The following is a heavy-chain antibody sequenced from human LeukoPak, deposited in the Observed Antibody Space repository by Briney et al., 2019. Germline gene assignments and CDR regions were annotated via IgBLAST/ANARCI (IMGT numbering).Heavy chain of an antibody. CDR1: GFTFSSYA. V-gene: IGHV3-30-3*01. CDR3: ARDVRYCSGGSCHNYYYYGMDV. D-gene: IGHD2-15*01. CDR2: ISYDGSNK. Sequence: GGSLRLSCAASGFTFSSYAMHWVRQAPGKGLEWVAVISYDGSNKYYADSVKGRFTISRDNSKNTLYLQMNSLRAEDTAVYYCARDVRYCSGGSCHNYYYYGMDVWGQGTTVTVSS. J-gene: IGHJ6*02.